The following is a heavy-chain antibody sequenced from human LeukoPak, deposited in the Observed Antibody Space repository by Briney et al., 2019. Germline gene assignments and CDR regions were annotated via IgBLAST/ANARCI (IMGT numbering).Heavy chain of an antibody. V-gene: IGHV4-4*02. CDR2: IYHSGST. J-gene: IGHJ6*02. CDR3: ARLLGGAYYYYGMDV. CDR1: GGSISSSNW. Sequence: SGTLSLTCAVSGGSISSSNWWSWVRQPPGKGLEWIGEIYHSGSTNYNPSLKSRVTISVDKSKNQFSLKLSSVTAADTAVYYCARLLGGAYYYYGMDVWSQGTTVTVSS. D-gene: IGHD3-3*02.